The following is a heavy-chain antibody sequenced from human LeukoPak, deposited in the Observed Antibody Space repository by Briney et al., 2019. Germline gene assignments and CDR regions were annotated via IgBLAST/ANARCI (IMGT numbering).Heavy chain of an antibody. J-gene: IGHJ3*02. CDR3: ARAEVLLWFGELLPRAFDI. CDR1: GGSISSYY. V-gene: IGHV4-4*07. CDR2: IYTSGST. Sequence: PSETLSLTCTVSGGSISSYYWSWIRQPAGKGLEWIGRIYTSGSTNYNPSLKSRVTMSVDTSKNQFSLKLSSVAAADTAVYYCARAEVLLWFGELLPRAFDIWGQGTMVTVSS. D-gene: IGHD3-10*01.